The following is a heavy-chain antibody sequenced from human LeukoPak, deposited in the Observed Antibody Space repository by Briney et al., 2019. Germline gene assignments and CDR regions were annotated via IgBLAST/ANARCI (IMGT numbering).Heavy chain of an antibody. D-gene: IGHD4-23*01. V-gene: IGHV3-66*01. Sequence: GGSLRLSCAASGFTFSSYGMSWVRQAPGKGLEWVSVIYSGGSTYYADSVKGRFTISRDNSKNTLYLQMNSLRAEDTAVYYCARDLSYGGHVGWGQGTLVTVSS. J-gene: IGHJ4*02. CDR2: IYSGGST. CDR1: GFTFSSYG. CDR3: ARDLSYGGHVG.